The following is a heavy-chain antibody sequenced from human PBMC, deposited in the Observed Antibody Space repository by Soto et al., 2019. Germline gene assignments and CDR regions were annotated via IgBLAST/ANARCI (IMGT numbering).Heavy chain of an antibody. D-gene: IGHD2-15*01. Sequence: QVQLVQSGAEVKKPGASVKVSCKASGYTFTSYAMHWVRQAPGQRLEWMGWINAGNGNTKYSQKFQGRVTITRDTSASTAYMELSSLRSEDTAVYYCARDLCFRAEDNCSGGSWGQGTLVTVSS. V-gene: IGHV1-3*01. J-gene: IGHJ4*02. CDR1: GYTFTSYA. CDR3: ARDLCFRAEDNCSGGS. CDR2: INAGNGNT.